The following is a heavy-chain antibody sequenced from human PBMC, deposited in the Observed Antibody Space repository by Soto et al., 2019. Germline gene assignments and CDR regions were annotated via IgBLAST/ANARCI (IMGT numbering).Heavy chain of an antibody. CDR2: IIPIFGTA. Sequence: SVKVSCKASGGTFSSYAISWVRQAPGQGLEWMGGIIPIFGTANYAQKFQGRVTITADESTSTAYMELSSLRAEDTAVYYCARLQGRTIAAQNTSRDYFGQGTLLTFFS. J-gene: IGHJ4*02. CDR1: GGTFSSYA. V-gene: IGHV1-69*13. D-gene: IGHD6-6*01. CDR3: ARLQGRTIAAQNTSRDY.